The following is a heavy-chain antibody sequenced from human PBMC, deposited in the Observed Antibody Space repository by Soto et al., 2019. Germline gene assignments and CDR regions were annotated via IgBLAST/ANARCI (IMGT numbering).Heavy chain of an antibody. D-gene: IGHD3-10*01. CDR2: IYYSGSI. CDR1: GGSISSYY. J-gene: IGHJ4*02. V-gene: IGHV4-59*01. Sequence: SETLSLTCIVSGGSISSYYWSWIRQPPGKGLEWIGYIYYSGSINYNPSLKSRVTISIDTSKNQFSLKLSSVTAADTAVYYCARETEYYFDYWGQGTLVTVSS. CDR3: ARETEYYFDY.